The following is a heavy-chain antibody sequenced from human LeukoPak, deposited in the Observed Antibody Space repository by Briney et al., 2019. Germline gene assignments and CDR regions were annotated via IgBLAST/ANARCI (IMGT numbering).Heavy chain of an antibody. CDR3: AKSSGYYDPYYFDY. D-gene: IGHD3-22*01. CDR2: ISWNSGSV. Sequence: PGGSLRLSCATPGFTFADYAIHWVRQGPGKGLEWVSGISWNSGSVGYADSVKGRFTISRDNAKNSLFLEMNSLRAEDTALYYCAKSSGYYDPYYFDYWGQGTLVTVSS. J-gene: IGHJ4*02. CDR1: GFTFADYA. V-gene: IGHV3-9*01.